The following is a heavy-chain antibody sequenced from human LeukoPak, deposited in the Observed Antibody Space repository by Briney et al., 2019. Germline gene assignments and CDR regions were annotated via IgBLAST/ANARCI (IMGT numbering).Heavy chain of an antibody. D-gene: IGHD4-17*01. J-gene: IGHJ2*01. CDR2: ISSSGSTI. CDR1: GFTFSSYE. V-gene: IGHV3-48*03. CDR3: AREPDYGDYVYWYFDL. Sequence: GSLRLSCAASGFTFSSYEMNWVRQAPGKGLEWVSYISSSGSTIYYADSVKGRFTISRDNAKNSLYLQMNSLRAEDTAVYYCAREPDYGDYVYWYFDLWGRGTLVTVSS.